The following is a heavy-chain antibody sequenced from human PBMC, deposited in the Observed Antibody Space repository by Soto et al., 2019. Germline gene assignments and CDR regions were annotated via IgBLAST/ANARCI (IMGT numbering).Heavy chain of an antibody. Sequence: EVQLLESGGDLAEPGGSLRLSCAASGFAFTHVWMTWVRQAPGRGLEWVGRIKRKIDGETTNYAAPVKGRFTISRDDSKNTLYLQMNSLKTDDAAVYYCAADRYCSSNTCPGAFDIWGQGTKV. J-gene: IGHJ3*02. CDR1: GFAFTHVW. CDR3: AADRYCSSNTCPGAFDI. V-gene: IGHV3-15*01. D-gene: IGHD2-2*01. CDR2: IKRKIDGETT.